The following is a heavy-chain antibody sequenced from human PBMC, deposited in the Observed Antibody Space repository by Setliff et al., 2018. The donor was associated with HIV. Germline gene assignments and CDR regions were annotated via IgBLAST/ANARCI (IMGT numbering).Heavy chain of an antibody. Sequence: SETLSLTCAVYGGSFSGYYWSWIRQPPGKGLGWIGYIRYSGRTEYNPSLMSPVTMSVDSSKNHFSLSLSSVTAADTAVYYCARVRLDGSARNDAFDSWGQGTMVTVSS. V-gene: IGHV4-59*01. CDR1: GGSFSGYY. D-gene: IGHD3-10*01. J-gene: IGHJ3*02. CDR3: ARVRLDGSARNDAFDS. CDR2: IRYSGRT.